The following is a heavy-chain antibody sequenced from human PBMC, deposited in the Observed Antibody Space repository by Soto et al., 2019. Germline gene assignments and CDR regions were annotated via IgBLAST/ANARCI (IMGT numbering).Heavy chain of an antibody. CDR3: ARRELELRFYHDAFDI. CDR2: INHSGST. J-gene: IGHJ3*02. CDR1: GGSFSGYY. D-gene: IGHD1-7*01. Sequence: PSETLSLTCAVYGGSFSGYYWSWIRQPPGKGLEWIGEINHSGSTNYNPSLKSRVTISVDTSKNQFSLKLSSVTAADTAVYYCARRELELRFYHDAFDIWGQGTMVTVSS. V-gene: IGHV4-34*01.